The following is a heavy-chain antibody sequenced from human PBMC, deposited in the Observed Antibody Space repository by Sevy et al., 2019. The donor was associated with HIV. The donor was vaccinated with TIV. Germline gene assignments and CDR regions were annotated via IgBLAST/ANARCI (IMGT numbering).Heavy chain of an antibody. CDR1: GFTFSSFA. CDR3: AILGVACVSTNCYGMRSLSFDF. V-gene: IGHV3-30-3*01. CDR2: ISYDGSSK. Sequence: GGSLRLSCATSGFTFSSFAMHWVRQAPGKGLEWVAVISYDGSSKYYPGSVKGRFTISRDNAKNTLSLQTNRLRPEDTAVYFCAILGVACVSTNCYGMRSLSFDFWGQGTLVTVSS. D-gene: IGHD2-2*01. J-gene: IGHJ4*02.